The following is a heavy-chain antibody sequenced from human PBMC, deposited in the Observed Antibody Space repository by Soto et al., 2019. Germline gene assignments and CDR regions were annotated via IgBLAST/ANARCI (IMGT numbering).Heavy chain of an antibody. J-gene: IGHJ6*02. D-gene: IGHD6-13*01. V-gene: IGHV4-59*01. CDR3: AGGRLDSSSWYRRNYYYYYYGMDV. CDR1: GGSISSYY. Sequence: PSETLSLTCTVSGGSISSYYWSWIRQPPGKGLEWIGYIYCSGSTNYNPSLKSRVTISVDTSKNQFSLKLSSVTAADTAVYYCAGGRLDSSSWYRRNYYYYYYGMDVWGQGTTVTVSS. CDR2: IYCSGST.